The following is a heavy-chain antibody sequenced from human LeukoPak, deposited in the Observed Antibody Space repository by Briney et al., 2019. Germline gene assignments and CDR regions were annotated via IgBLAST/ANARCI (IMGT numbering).Heavy chain of an antibody. CDR1: GYSFTSYW. D-gene: IGHD5-18*01. J-gene: IGHJ3*02. V-gene: IGHV5-51*01. CDR2: IYPGDSDT. Sequence: GESLKISGKGSGYSFTSYWIGWVRQMPGKGLEWTGIIYPGDSDTRYSPSFQGQVTISADKSISTAYLQWSSLKASDTAMYYCARREDTAMATDAFDIWGQGTMVTVSS. CDR3: ARREDTAMATDAFDI.